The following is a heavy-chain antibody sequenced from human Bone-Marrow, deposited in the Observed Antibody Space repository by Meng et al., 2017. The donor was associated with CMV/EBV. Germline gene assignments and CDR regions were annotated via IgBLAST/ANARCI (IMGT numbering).Heavy chain of an antibody. D-gene: IGHD2/OR15-2a*01. CDR3: ARHETHPPLYYFDY. CDR1: GYSFTNHW. CDR2: VYPGDSDT. V-gene: IGHV5-51*01. J-gene: IGHJ4*02. Sequence: GGSLRLSCKGSGYSFTNHWIGWVRQMPGRGLEWMGVVYPGDSDTRYSPSFQGQVTISADKSISTAYLQWSSLKASDTATYYCARHETHPPLYYFDYWGQGALVTVSS.